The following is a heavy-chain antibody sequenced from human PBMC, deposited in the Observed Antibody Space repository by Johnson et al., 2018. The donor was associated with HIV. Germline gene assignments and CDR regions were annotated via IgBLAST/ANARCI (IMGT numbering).Heavy chain of an antibody. CDR1: GFTFSSYW. CDR2: INQDGSET. D-gene: IGHD4-17*01. CDR3: ARDWDYAHAFDI. Sequence: VQLVESGGGLVQPGGSLRLSCADSGFTFSSYWMNWVRQAPGKGLEWLANINQDGSETYYVDSVKGRFTISRDNSKNTVFLQMNSLRTDDTAVYYCARDWDYAHAFDIWGQGTMVTVSS. V-gene: IGHV3-7*01. J-gene: IGHJ3*02.